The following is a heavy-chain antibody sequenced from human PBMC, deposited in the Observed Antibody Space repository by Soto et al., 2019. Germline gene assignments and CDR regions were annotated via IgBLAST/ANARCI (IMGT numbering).Heavy chain of an antibody. J-gene: IGHJ4*02. D-gene: IGHD6-6*01. V-gene: IGHV3-48*02. CDR2: ISSSSSTI. Sequence: EVQLVESGGGLVQPGGSLRLSCAASGFTFSSYSMNWVRQAPGKGLEWVSYISSSSSTIYYADSVKGRFTISRDNAKHSLYLQMNRLRDEDTAVYYCASSGAIEYSSSAGHDYWGQGTLVTASS. CDR1: GFTFSSYS. CDR3: ASSGAIEYSSSAGHDY.